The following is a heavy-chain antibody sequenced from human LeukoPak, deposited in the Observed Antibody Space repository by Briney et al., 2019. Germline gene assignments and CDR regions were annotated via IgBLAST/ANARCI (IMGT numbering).Heavy chain of an antibody. J-gene: IGHJ4*02. CDR2: IKQDGSEI. Sequence: GGSLRLSCAASGFTFSDYYMSWLRQAPGKGLEWVANIKQDGSEIYYVDSVKGRFTISRDDAKNSLYLQMSSLRAEDTAIYYCVRGRGWLHDYWGQGTLVTVSS. CDR1: GFTFSDYY. V-gene: IGHV3-7*01. CDR3: VRGRGWLHDY. D-gene: IGHD5-24*01.